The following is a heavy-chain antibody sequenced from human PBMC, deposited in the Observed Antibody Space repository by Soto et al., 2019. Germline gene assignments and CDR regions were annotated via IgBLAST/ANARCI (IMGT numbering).Heavy chain of an antibody. CDR1: GYTCTTYD. J-gene: IGHJ6*02. V-gene: IGHV1-8*01. Sequence: ASVKVYCKASGYTCTTYDINWVRQAPGQGLEWLGWMDPNSGSTGYAQNFQGRITMTRNISRNTAHMELSSLQSEDTAVYYCARERKFDFWRKGLDVWCQGTTVTVSS. CDR3: ARERKFDFWRKGLDV. CDR2: MDPNSGST. D-gene: IGHD3-3*01.